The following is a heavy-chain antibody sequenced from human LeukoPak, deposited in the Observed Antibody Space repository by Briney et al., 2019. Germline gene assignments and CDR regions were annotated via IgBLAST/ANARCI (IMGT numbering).Heavy chain of an antibody. CDR3: ARDSGYGDYDDYFDY. V-gene: IGHV1-2*02. CDR1: GYTFTGYY. D-gene: IGHD4-17*01. J-gene: IGHJ4*02. Sequence: ASVKVSCKASGYTFTGYYMHWVRQAPGQGLEWMGWINPNSGGTNYAQKFQGRVTMTRDTSISTAYMELSRLRSDDTAVYYCARDSGYGDYDDYFDYWGQGTLVTVSS. CDR2: INPNSGGT.